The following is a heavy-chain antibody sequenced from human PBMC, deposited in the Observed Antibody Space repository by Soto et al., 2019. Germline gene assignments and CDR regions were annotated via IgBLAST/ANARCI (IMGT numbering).Heavy chain of an antibody. CDR3: VRDYLLTGFDP. D-gene: IGHD3-9*01. J-gene: IGHJ5*02. CDR2: VYYSGST. V-gene: IGHV4-59*01. Sequence: PSETLSLTCTVSGGSISNYYWTWVRQPPGKGLEWIGYVYYSGSTNYNPSLESRVTISIDASKNQFSLKMKSVTAADTAVYYCVRDYLLTGFDPWGQGPLVTVSS. CDR1: GGSISNYY.